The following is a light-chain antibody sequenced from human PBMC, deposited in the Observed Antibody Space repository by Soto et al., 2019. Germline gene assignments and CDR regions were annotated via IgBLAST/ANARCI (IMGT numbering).Light chain of an antibody. V-gene: IGLV2-8*01. Sequence: QSALTQPPSASGSPGQSVTISCTGTSSDVGGWNYVSWYHQYPGKTPKLLIYQVTKRPSGVPDRFSGSKSDNTASLTVSVLRADDERLYFCSSYGGSNTFVFGSGTKLTVL. CDR1: SSDVGGWNY. J-gene: IGLJ1*01. CDR3: SSYGGSNTFV. CDR2: QVT.